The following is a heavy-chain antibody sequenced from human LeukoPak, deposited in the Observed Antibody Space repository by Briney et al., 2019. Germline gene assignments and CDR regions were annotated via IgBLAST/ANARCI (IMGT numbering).Heavy chain of an antibody. J-gene: IGHJ2*01. CDR1: GFTFGDYA. D-gene: IGHD3-22*01. V-gene: IGHV3-49*04. CDR2: IRSKPYGGTT. CDR3: ARAYYYDSSAYPYWYFDL. Sequence: GRSLRLSCTASGFTFGDYAMSWVRQAPGKGLEWVGFIRSKPYGGTTEYAASVKGRFTISRDDSKSIAYLQMNSLKAEDTAVYYCARAYYYDSSAYPYWYFDLWGRGTLVTVSS.